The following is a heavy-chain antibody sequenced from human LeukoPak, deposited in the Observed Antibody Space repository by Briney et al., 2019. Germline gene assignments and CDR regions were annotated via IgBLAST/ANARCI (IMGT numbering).Heavy chain of an antibody. CDR1: GGTFSSYA. V-gene: IGHV1-69*13. D-gene: IGHD1-26*01. CDR2: IIPIFGTA. CDR3: ARDSEKVGATGCFDY. Sequence: ASVKVSCKASGGTFSSYAISCVRQAPGQGLEWMGGIIPIFGTANYAQKFQGRVTITADESTSTAYMELSSLRSEDTAVYYCARDSEKVGATGCFDYWGQGTLVTVSS. J-gene: IGHJ4*02.